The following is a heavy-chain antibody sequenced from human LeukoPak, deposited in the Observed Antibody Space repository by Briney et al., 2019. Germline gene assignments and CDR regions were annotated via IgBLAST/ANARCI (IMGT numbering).Heavy chain of an antibody. Sequence: SVKVSCKTSGGTFSTYAITWVRQTPGQGLEWMGGIIPMFGTANYAQKLQGRVTMTTDTSTSTAYMELRSLRSDDTAVYYCARDGATRGDSSYWGQGTLVTVSS. D-gene: IGHD3-22*01. CDR1: GGTFSTYA. J-gene: IGHJ4*02. CDR2: IIPMFGTA. V-gene: IGHV1-69*05. CDR3: ARDGATRGDSSY.